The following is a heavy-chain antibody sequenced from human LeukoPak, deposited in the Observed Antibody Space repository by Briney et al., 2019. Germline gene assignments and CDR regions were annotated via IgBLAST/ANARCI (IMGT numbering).Heavy chain of an antibody. J-gene: IGHJ5*02. V-gene: IGHV3-7*05. D-gene: IGHD3-10*01. CDR1: GFTFSSYQ. CDR3: ARFRYYYISGRGWFDP. CDR2: INQDGSQK. Sequence: GRSLRLSCAASGFTFSSYQMSWVRQAPGKGLECVANINQDGSQKYSVDSVKGRFTISRDNAKNSLYLQMDSLRAEDTAVYYCARFRYYYISGRGWFDPWGQGTLVTVSS.